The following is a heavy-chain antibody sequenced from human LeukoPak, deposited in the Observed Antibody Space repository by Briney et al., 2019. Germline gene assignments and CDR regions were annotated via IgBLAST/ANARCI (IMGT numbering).Heavy chain of an antibody. CDR3: ARDSRYFDWLLPYYYYGMDV. CDR1: GYTFTGYY. Sequence: ASVKVSCKASGYTFTGYYMHWVRQAPGQGLEWMGWISAYNGNTNYAQKLQGRVTMTTDTSTSTAYMELRSLRSDDTAVYYCARDSRYFDWLLPYYYYGMDVWGQGTTVTVSS. V-gene: IGHV1-18*04. D-gene: IGHD3-9*01. J-gene: IGHJ6*02. CDR2: ISAYNGNT.